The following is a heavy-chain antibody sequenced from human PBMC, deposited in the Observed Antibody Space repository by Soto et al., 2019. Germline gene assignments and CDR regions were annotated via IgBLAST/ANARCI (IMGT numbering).Heavy chain of an antibody. Sequence: SETLSLTCTVSGGSISTYYWTWIRQSPGKGPEWIGYVYHSGTTNYNPSLESRVTISVDTSKNQFSLKLSSVTAADTAVYYCARGRYYYGSGSYYNRPYYFDYWGQGTLVTVSS. CDR1: GGSISTYY. CDR2: VYHSGTT. D-gene: IGHD3-10*01. V-gene: IGHV4-59*12. CDR3: ARGRYYYGSGSYYNRPYYFDY. J-gene: IGHJ4*02.